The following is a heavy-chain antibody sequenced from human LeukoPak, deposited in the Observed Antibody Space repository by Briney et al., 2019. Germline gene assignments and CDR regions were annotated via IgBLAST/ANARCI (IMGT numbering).Heavy chain of an antibody. Sequence: PGGSLRLSCAASGFTFRNNWMTWVRQAPGKGLEWVANIKQDGSEKKYVDSVKGRFTISRDNARNSLFLQMNGLRAEDTAVYYCARDVSDENDSASRIHLDSWGQGTLVYVSS. CDR3: ARDVSDENDSASRIHLDS. D-gene: IGHD2-15*01. V-gene: IGHV3-7*01. CDR1: GFTFRNNW. CDR2: IKQDGSEK. J-gene: IGHJ4*02.